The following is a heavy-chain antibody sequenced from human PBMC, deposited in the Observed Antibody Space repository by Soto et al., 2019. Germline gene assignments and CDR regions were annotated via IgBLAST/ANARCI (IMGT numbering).Heavy chain of an antibody. CDR1: GGSISSSSYY. CDR2: IYYSGST. CDR3: ARQFYLDSSGYPFDY. D-gene: IGHD3-22*01. J-gene: IGHJ4*02. V-gene: IGHV4-39*01. Sequence: KTSETLSLTCTVSGGSISSSSYYWGWIRQPPGKGLEWIGSIYYSGSTYYNPSLKSRVTISVDTSKNQFSLKLSSVTAADTAVYYCARQFYLDSSGYPFDYWGQGTLVTVSS.